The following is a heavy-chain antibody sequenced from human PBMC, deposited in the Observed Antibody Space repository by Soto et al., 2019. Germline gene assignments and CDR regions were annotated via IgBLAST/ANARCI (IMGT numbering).Heavy chain of an antibody. Sequence: GESLRLSCAASGFTFRSFTMNWVRQAPGKGLEWVSTISSNSAYIYYTDALRGRFTISRDNAKNSLHLQMNSLRAEDTAVYYCTRDASRDSSARGWFDPWGPGTLVTV. J-gene: IGHJ5*02. D-gene: IGHD6-13*01. CDR2: ISSNSAYI. CDR3: TRDASRDSSARGWFDP. CDR1: GFTFRSFT. V-gene: IGHV3-21*01.